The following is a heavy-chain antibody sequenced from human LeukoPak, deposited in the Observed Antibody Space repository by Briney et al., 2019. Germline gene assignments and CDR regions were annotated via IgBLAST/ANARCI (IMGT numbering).Heavy chain of an antibody. Sequence: GESLKISCKASGYSFPSYWIGWVRQMPGKDLEWMGIIYPDDSDTRYSPSFQGQVTISADKSISTAYLQWSSLKASDTAMYYCARQYYGSGSFLIYWGQGTLVTVSS. CDR1: GYSFPSYW. CDR2: IYPDDSDT. J-gene: IGHJ4*02. CDR3: ARQYYGSGSFLIY. D-gene: IGHD3-10*01. V-gene: IGHV5-51*01.